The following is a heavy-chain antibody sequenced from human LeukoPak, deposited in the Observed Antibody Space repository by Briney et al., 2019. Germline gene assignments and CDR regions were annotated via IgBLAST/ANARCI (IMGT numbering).Heavy chain of an antibody. D-gene: IGHD3-9*01. V-gene: IGHV4-59*01. Sequence: PSETLSLTCTVSGGSISSYYWSWIRQPPGKGLEWIGYIYYSGSTNYNPSLKSRVTMSVDTSKNQFSLKLSSVTAADTAVYYCAREIHNYDILTGYLNWFDPWGQGTLVTVSS. CDR2: IYYSGST. CDR3: AREIHNYDILTGYLNWFDP. CDR1: GGSISSYY. J-gene: IGHJ5*02.